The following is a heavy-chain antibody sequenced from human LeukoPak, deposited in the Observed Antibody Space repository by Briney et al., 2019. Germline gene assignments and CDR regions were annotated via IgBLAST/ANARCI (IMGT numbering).Heavy chain of an antibody. J-gene: IGHJ4*02. CDR3: ARGSGSSFDY. CDR1: GVSITNSSYY. D-gene: IGHD1-26*01. CDR2: IYYTGST. V-gene: IGHV4-39*07. Sequence: KSSETLSLTCTVSGVSITNSSYYWGWIRLPPGKGLEWIGSIYYTGSTHYNPSLKSRVTLSTDTSTNQFSLRLNSVTAADTAVFYCARGSGSSFDYWGQEILVTVSS.